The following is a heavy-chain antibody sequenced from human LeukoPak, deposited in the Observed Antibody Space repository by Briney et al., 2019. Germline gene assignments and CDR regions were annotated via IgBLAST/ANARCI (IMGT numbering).Heavy chain of an antibody. D-gene: IGHD3-22*01. CDR3: ARPHYYDSSGYAFDI. CDR1: GFTFSSYE. CDR2: ISSSGSTI. V-gene: IGHV3-48*03. J-gene: IGHJ3*02. Sequence: GGSLRLSCAASGFTFSSYEMNWVRQAPGKGLEWVSYISSSGSTIYYADSVKGRFTISRDNAKNSLYLQMNSLRAEDTAVYYCARPHYYDSSGYAFDIWGQGTMVTVSS.